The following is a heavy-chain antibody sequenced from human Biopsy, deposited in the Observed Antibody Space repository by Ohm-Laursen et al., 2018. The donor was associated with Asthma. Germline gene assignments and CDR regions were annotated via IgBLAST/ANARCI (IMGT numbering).Heavy chain of an antibody. V-gene: IGHV1-2*06. CDR2: INPNTGGT. Sequence: ASVKVSCKASGYTFTAYFIHWVRQAPGQGLEWMGRINPNTGGTDYAQQFQGRVTMTRDTSISTAYMELNRLTSDDTAVYYCARLTYGSGSDYFDYWGQGTQVTVSS. D-gene: IGHD3-10*01. CDR3: ARLTYGSGSDYFDY. J-gene: IGHJ4*02. CDR1: GYTFTAYF.